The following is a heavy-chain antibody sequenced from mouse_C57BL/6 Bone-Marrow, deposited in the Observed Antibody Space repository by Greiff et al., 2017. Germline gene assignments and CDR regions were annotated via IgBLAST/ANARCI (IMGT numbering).Heavy chain of an antibody. D-gene: IGHD2-1*01. CDR1: GYTFTSYG. V-gene: IGHV1-81*01. CDR3: ARAGYGNSWYFDV. J-gene: IGHJ1*03. CDR2: IYPRSGNT. Sequence: LQESGAELARPGASVKLSCKASGYTFTSYGISWVKQRTGQGLEWIGEIYPRSGNTYYNEKFKGKATLTADKSSSTAYMELRSLTSEDSAVYFCARAGYGNSWYFDVWGTGTTVTVSS.